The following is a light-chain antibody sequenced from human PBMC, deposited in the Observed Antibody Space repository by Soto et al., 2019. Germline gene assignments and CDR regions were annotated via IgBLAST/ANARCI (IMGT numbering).Light chain of an antibody. Sequence: QSVLTQPPSASGSPGQSVTISCTGTSSDVGGYNYVSWYQHHPCKAPQLMIYEVSKRPSGVPDRFSGSKSGNTASLTVSGLQAEDEADYYCSSYAGSNNLGVFGGGTKLTVL. CDR1: SSDVGGYNY. V-gene: IGLV2-8*01. J-gene: IGLJ2*01. CDR3: SSYAGSNNLGV. CDR2: EVS.